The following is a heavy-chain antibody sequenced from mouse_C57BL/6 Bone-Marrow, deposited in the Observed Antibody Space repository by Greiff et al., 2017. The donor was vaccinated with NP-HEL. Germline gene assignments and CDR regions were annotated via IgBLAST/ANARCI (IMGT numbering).Heavy chain of an antibody. CDR3: TRGPIGRDWYFDV. D-gene: IGHD2-14*01. J-gene: IGHJ1*03. CDR2: IYPGNSDT. V-gene: IGHV1-5*01. CDR1: GYTFTSYW. Sequence: VQLQQSGTVLARPGASVKMSCKTSGYTFTSYWMHWVKQRPGQGLEWIGAIYPGNSDTRYNQKFKGKAKLTAVTSASTAYMELSSLTNEDSAVYYCTRGPIGRDWYFDVWGTGTTVTVSS.